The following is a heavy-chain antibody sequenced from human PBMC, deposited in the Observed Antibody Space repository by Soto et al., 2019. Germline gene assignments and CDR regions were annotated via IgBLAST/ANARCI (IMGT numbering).Heavy chain of an antibody. CDR3: AHRRRAAGGYFFDY. CDR2: IYWDDDK. D-gene: IGHD6-25*01. J-gene: IGHJ4*02. CDR1: GFSLSTSGVG. Sequence: QITLKESGPTLVKPTQTLTLTCTFSGFSLSTSGVGVGWIRQPPGKALEWLALIYWDDDKRYSPSLKSRLTITKDASKTQVVLTMTNMDPMDTATYYCAHRRRAAGGYFFDYCGQGTLVTVSS. V-gene: IGHV2-5*02.